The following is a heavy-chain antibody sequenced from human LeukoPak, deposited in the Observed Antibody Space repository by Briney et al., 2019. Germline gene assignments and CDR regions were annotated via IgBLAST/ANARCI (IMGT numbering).Heavy chain of an antibody. Sequence: SETLSLTCAVYGGSFSGYYWSWIRQPPGKGLEWIGEINHSGSTNYNPSLKSRVTISVDTSKNQFSLKLSSVTAADTAVYYCARGLRTYYDILTGYSARSGGYYFDYWGQGTLVTVSS. J-gene: IGHJ4*02. D-gene: IGHD3-9*01. CDR3: ARGLRTYYDILTGYSARSGGYYFDY. CDR2: INHSGST. CDR1: GGSFSGYY. V-gene: IGHV4-34*01.